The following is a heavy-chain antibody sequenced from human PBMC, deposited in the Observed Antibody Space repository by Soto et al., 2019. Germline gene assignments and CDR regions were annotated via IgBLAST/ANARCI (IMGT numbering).Heavy chain of an antibody. CDR1: GGSISSSSYY. D-gene: IGHD3-3*01. CDR3: ARSRVGTIFGVVTSYYFDY. J-gene: IGHJ4*02. V-gene: IGHV4-39*01. Sequence: SETLSLTCTVSGGSISSSSYYWGWIRQPPGKGLEWIGSIYYSGSTYYNPSLKSRVTISVDTSKNQFSLKLSSVTAADTAVYYCARSRVGTIFGVVTSYYFDYWGQGTLVTVSS. CDR2: IYYSGST.